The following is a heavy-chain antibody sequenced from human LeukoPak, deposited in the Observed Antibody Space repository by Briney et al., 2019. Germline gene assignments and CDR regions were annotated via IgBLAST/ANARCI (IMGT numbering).Heavy chain of an antibody. J-gene: IGHJ4*02. Sequence: SQTLSLTCTVSGGSISSGSYYWSWIRQPAGKGLEWIVRIYTSGSTNYNPSLKSRVTISVDTSKNQFSLKLSSVTAADTAVYYCAREDIYDYVWGSYRLHWGQRTLVTVSS. CDR3: AREDIYDYVWGSYRLH. CDR1: GGSISSGSYY. CDR2: IYTSGST. V-gene: IGHV4-61*02. D-gene: IGHD3-16*02.